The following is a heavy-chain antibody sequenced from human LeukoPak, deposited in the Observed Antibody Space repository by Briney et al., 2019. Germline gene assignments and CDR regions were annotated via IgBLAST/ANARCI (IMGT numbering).Heavy chain of an antibody. V-gene: IGHV3-30*04. CDR3: ARLFRVVVPAANTHFDY. J-gene: IGHJ4*02. D-gene: IGHD2-2*01. CDR2: ISHDGSNK. Sequence: GGSLRLSCEASGFTFSSYAMHWVRQAAGKGPEWVAVISHDGSNKYYADSVKGRFTISRDNSKNTLYLQMNSLRAEDTAVYYCARLFRVVVPAANTHFDYWGQGTLVTVSS. CDR1: GFTFSSYA.